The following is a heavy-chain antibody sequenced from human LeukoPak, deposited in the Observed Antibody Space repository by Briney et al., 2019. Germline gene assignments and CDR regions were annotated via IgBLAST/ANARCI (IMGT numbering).Heavy chain of an antibody. V-gene: IGHV1-3*01. D-gene: IGHD2-21*02. CDR3: ASWGDYCFDY. J-gene: IGHJ4*02. Sequence: ASVKVSCKASGYTFTSYAMHWVRQAPGQRLEWMGWINAGNSNTKYSQKFQGRVTITRDTSASTAYMELSSLRSEDTAVYYCASWGDYCFDYWGQGTLVTVSS. CDR1: GYTFTSYA. CDR2: INAGNSNT.